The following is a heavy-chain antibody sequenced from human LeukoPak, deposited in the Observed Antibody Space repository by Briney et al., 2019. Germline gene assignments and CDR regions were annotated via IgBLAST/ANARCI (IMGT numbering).Heavy chain of an antibody. Sequence: GGSLRLSCAASGFTFSSYAMSWVRQAPGKGLEWVSAISGSGGSTYYADSVKGRFTISRDNSKNTLYLQMNSLRAEDTAVYYCAKPGRSIGTTGKGGAFDIWGQGTMVTVSS. CDR2: ISGSGGST. CDR1: GFTFSSYA. J-gene: IGHJ3*02. CDR3: AKPGRSIGTTGKGGAFDI. V-gene: IGHV3-23*01. D-gene: IGHD1-1*01.